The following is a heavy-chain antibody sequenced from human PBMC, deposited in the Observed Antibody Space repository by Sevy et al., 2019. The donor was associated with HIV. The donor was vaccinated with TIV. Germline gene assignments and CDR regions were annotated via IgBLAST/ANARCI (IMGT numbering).Heavy chain of an antibody. CDR1: GFTFNNYP. CDR3: VRETGGSGSAGFFGD. D-gene: IGHD3-22*01. CDR2: ISVDGTNK. Sequence: GGSLRLSCAASGFTFNNYPMTWVRQAPGKGLEWVALISVDGTNKQYADSVKGRFTISRDDPKNTVYVEMTSLTVEDTALYYCVRETGGSGSAGFFGDWGKGTLVTVSS. J-gene: IGHJ4*02. V-gene: IGHV3-30*03.